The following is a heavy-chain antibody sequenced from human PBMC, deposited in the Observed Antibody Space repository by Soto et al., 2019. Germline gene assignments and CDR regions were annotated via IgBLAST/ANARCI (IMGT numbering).Heavy chain of an antibody. CDR2: IIPILGIA. CDR1: GGTFSSYT. CDR3: ARGWYYYDRSGYYYVPFDS. Sequence: QVQLVQSGAEVKKPGSSVKVSCKASGGTFSSYTISWVRQAPGQGLEWMGRIIPILGIANYAKKFQGRVTSTANKSTGTAYTEQSSLRSEDPAVYSCARGWYYYDRSGYYYVPFDSWGQGTLVTVSS. J-gene: IGHJ4*02. V-gene: IGHV1-69*02. D-gene: IGHD3-22*01.